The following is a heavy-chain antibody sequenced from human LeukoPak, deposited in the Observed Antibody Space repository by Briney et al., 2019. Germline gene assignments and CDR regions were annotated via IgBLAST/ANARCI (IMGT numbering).Heavy chain of an antibody. Sequence: SETLSLTCTVSGGSISSYYWSWIRQPPGKGLEWIGSIYYSGSTYYNPSLKSRVTISVDTSKNQFSLKLSSVTAADTAVYYCARERYSSGWSPGDFDLWGRGTLVTVSS. V-gene: IGHV4-39*07. J-gene: IGHJ2*01. CDR2: IYYSGST. D-gene: IGHD6-19*01. CDR3: ARERYSSGWSPGDFDL. CDR1: GGSISSYY.